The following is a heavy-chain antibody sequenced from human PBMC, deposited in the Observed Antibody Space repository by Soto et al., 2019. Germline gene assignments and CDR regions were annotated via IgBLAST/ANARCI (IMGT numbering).Heavy chain of an antibody. Sequence: AASVKVSCKASGYTFTGYYMHWVRQAPGQGLEWMGWINPNSGGTNYAQKFQGRVTMTRDTSISTAYMELSRLRSDDTAVYYCARGGGLIVVVPAARNWFDPWGQGTLVTVSS. V-gene: IGHV1-2*02. CDR1: GYTFTGYY. D-gene: IGHD2-2*01. CDR2: INPNSGGT. J-gene: IGHJ5*02. CDR3: ARGGGLIVVVPAARNWFDP.